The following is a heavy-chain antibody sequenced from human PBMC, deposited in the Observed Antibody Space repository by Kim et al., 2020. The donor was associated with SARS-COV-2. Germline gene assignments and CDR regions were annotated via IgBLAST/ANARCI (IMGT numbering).Heavy chain of an antibody. CDR3: EASDY. V-gene: IGHV3-23*01. CDR2: ISDSGVRK. Sequence: GGSLRLSCAASGFTFSRYAMSWARQAPGKGLEWVSTISDSGVRKHYADSVKGRFTISRDNSKSTLFLQMNSLRAEDTAVYYCEASDYWGQGSLVTVSS. CDR1: GFTFSRYA. J-gene: IGHJ4*02.